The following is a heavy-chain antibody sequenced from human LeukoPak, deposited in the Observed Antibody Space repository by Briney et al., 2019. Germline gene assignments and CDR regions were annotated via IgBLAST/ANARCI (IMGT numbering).Heavy chain of an antibody. Sequence: GGSLRLSCGASGFTFSNYWMSWVRQAPGKGLEWVANIKQDGSERYYVDSVKGRFTISRDNAKNSLYLQMNSLRAEDTAVYYCAVDRRSSSWYQPSDYWGREPWSPSPQ. J-gene: IGHJ4*02. CDR3: AVDRRSSSWYQPSDY. V-gene: IGHV3-7*01. CDR2: IKQDGSER. D-gene: IGHD6-13*01. CDR1: GFTFSNYW.